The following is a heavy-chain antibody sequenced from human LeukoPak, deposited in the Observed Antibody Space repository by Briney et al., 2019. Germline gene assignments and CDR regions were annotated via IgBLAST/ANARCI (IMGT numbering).Heavy chain of an antibody. Sequence: GGSLRLSCAASGXTVSSNYMSWVRQAPGKGLEWVSVIYSGGSTYYADSVKGRFTISRDNSKNTLYLQMNSLRAEDTAVYYCARDLPGIAAADNYWGQGTLVTVSS. J-gene: IGHJ4*02. D-gene: IGHD6-13*01. V-gene: IGHV3-53*01. CDR3: ARDLPGIAAADNY. CDR1: GXTVSSNY. CDR2: IYSGGST.